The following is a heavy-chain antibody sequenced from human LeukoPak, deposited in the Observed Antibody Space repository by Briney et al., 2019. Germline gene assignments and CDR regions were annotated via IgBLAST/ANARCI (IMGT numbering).Heavy chain of an antibody. J-gene: IGHJ3*02. CDR3: ARASPRVQMATISSTEGNAFDI. V-gene: IGHV4-59*02. CDR2: IYYSGST. Sequence: PGGSLRLSCAASGFTVSSNYMSWVRQAPGKGLEWIGYIYYSGSTNYNPSLKSRVTISVDTSKNQFSLKLSSVTAADTAVYYCARASPRVQMATISSTEGNAFDIWGQGTMVTVSS. D-gene: IGHD5-24*01. CDR1: GFTVSSNY.